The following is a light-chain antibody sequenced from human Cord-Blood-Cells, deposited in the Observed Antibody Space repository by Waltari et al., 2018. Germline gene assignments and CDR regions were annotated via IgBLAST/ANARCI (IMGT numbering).Light chain of an antibody. V-gene: IGKV3-20*01. CDR3: QQYGSSSWT. CDR2: GAS. CDR1: QSVSSSY. J-gene: IGKJ1*01. Sequence: EIVLTQSPGTLSLSPGERATLSCRAGQSVSSSYLALYQQKPGQAPRPLIYGASSRATGSPDRFSGSGSGTDFTLTISRLEPEDFAVYYCQQYGSSSWTFGQGTKVEIK.